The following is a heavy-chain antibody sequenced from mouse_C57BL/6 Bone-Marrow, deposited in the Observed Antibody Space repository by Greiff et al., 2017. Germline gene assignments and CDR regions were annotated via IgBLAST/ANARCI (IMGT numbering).Heavy chain of an antibody. CDR2: IHPNSGST. D-gene: IGHD1-1*01. CDR3: ARAFYYGSSPWYFDV. J-gene: IGHJ1*03. Sequence: QVQLQQPGAELVKPGASVKLSCKASGYTFTSYWMHWVKQRPGQGLEWIGMIHPNSGSTNYNEKFKSKATLTVDKSSSTAYMQLSSLTSEDSAVYYCARAFYYGSSPWYFDVWGKGTTVTVSS. V-gene: IGHV1-64*01. CDR1: GYTFTSYW.